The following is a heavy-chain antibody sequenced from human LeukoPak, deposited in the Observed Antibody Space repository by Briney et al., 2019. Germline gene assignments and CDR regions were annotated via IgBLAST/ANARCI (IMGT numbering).Heavy chain of an antibody. D-gene: IGHD3-22*01. CDR1: GGSFSGYY. CDR3: ASTPMDYYDSSGYSLSDF. CDR2: INHSGST. Sequence: PSETLSLTCAVYGGSFSGYYWSWIRQPPGKGLEWIGEINHSGSTNYNPSLKSRVAISLDTPKNQFSLKLCSLTAADTAVFYCASTPMDYYDSSGYSLSDFWGQGTVVTISS. J-gene: IGHJ4*02. V-gene: IGHV4-34*01.